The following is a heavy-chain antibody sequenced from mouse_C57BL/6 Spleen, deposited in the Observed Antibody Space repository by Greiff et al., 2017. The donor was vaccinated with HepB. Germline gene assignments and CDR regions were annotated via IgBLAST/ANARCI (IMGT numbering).Heavy chain of an antibody. Sequence: APGGVDFSRYWMSWVRRAPGKGLEWIGEINPDSSTINYAPSLKDKFIISRDNAKNTLYLQMSKVRSEDTALYYCARRGWLLSLYAMDYWGQGTSVTVSS. J-gene: IGHJ4*01. CDR2: INPDSSTI. D-gene: IGHD2-3*01. CDR1: GVDFSRYW. CDR3: ARRGWLLSLYAMDY. V-gene: IGHV4-1*01.